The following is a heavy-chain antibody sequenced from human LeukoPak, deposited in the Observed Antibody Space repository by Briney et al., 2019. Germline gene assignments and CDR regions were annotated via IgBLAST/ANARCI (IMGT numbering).Heavy chain of an antibody. CDR1: GGSISSSTYY. V-gene: IGHV4-39*01. Sequence: SETLSLTCTVSGGSISSSTYYWCWIRQPPGKGLEWIGSIYYSGSTYYNPSLKSRVTISVDTSKDQFSLKLSSVTAADSAVYYCARRLTQYDCFDPWGQGILVTVSS. J-gene: IGHJ5*02. CDR2: IYYSGST. CDR3: ARRLTQYDCFDP. D-gene: IGHD2-2*01.